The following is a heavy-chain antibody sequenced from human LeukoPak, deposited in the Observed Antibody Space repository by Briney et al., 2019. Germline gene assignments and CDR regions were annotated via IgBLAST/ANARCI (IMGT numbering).Heavy chain of an antibody. J-gene: IGHJ4*02. CDR1: GGSISSYY. V-gene: IGHV4-59*01. D-gene: IGHD2-8*02. Sequence: PSETLSLTCTVSGGSISSYYWSWIRQPPGKGLEWIEYIYYSGSTNYNPSLKSRVTISVDTSKNQFSLKLSSVTAADTAVYYCVGAGGPIEFDYWGQGTLVTVSS. CDR3: VGAGGPIEFDY. CDR2: IYYSGST.